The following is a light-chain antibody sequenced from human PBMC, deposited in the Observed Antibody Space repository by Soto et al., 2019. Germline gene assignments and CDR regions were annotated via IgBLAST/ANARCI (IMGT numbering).Light chain of an antibody. CDR2: EVS. Sequence: QSALTQPASLSGSPGQSITISCTGTSSDIGAYNYVSWYQQHPGKAPKLMIYEVSNRPSGVSNRFSGSKSGNTASLTISGLQAEDEADYYCCSYAGSYTLVFGGGTKLTVL. CDR1: SSDIGAYNY. J-gene: IGLJ2*01. V-gene: IGLV2-14*01. CDR3: CSYAGSYTLV.